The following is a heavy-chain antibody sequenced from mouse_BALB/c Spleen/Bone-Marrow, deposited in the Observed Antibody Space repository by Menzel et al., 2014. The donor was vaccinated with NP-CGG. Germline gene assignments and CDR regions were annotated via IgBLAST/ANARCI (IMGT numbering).Heavy chain of an antibody. CDR1: GFNIKDTY. CDR2: IDPANGNT. J-gene: IGHJ3*01. Sequence: VQLQQSGAELAKPGASVKLSCTASGFNIKDTYMHWVKQRPEQGLEWIGRIDPANGNTKYDPKFQGKATITADTSSNTAYLQLSSLTSEDTAVYYCASYYYGSSSFAYWGQVTLVTVSA. CDR3: ASYYYGSSSFAY. D-gene: IGHD1-1*01. V-gene: IGHV14-3*02.